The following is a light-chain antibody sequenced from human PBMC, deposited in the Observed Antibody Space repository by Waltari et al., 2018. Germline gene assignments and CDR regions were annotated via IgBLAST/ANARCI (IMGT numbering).Light chain of an antibody. J-gene: IGKJ2*01. Sequence: DIVMTQTPLSSPVTLGQPASISCRSSQSLVHSDGNTYLSWFQQRPGEPPRLLIYRISTRFSGVTDRFSGSGAGTDVKLKISRVEAEDVGVYYCTQATQLPYTFGQGTKLEIK. CDR2: RIS. V-gene: IGKV2-24*01. CDR1: QSLVHSDGNTY. CDR3: TQATQLPYT.